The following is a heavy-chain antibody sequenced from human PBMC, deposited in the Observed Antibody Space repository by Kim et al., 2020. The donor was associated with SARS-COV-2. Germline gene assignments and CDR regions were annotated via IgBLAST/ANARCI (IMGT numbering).Heavy chain of an antibody. Sequence: GGSLRLSCAASGFTFSSYGMHWVRQAPGKGLEWVAVIWYDGSNKYYADSVKGRFTISRDNSKNTLYLQMNSLRAEDTAVYYCARVPPMVRGGGAYYGMDVWGQGTTVTVSS. D-gene: IGHD3-10*01. CDR2: IWYDGSNK. CDR1: GFTFSSYG. CDR3: ARVPPMVRGGGAYYGMDV. V-gene: IGHV3-33*01. J-gene: IGHJ6*02.